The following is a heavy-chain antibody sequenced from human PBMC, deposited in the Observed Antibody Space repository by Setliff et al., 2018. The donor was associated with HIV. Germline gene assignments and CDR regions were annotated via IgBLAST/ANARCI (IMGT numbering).Heavy chain of an antibody. CDR1: GGSISSRY. D-gene: IGHD3-22*01. CDR2: IDYSGST. Sequence: SETLSLTCTVSGGSISSRYWSWIRQPPGKGLEWIGYIDYSGSTNYNPSLKSRVTISVDTSKNQFSLKLSSVTAADTAVYYCARSSTPDTRAYYPDYWGQGTLVTVSS. J-gene: IGHJ4*02. V-gene: IGHV4-59*11. CDR3: ARSSTPDTRAYYPDY.